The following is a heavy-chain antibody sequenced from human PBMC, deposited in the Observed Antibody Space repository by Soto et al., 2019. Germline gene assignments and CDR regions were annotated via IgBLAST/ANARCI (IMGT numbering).Heavy chain of an antibody. CDR2: VSASGGRT. CDR3: ARDHLHYYDSSGVPFHY. J-gene: IGHJ4*02. V-gene: IGHV3-23*01. CDR1: GFTISTYA. Sequence: SCAASGFTISTYAMSWVRQAPGKGLEWVSAVSASGGRTYYADSVKGRFTISRDNSKDTLYLQMNSLRAEDTAVYYCARDHLHYYDSSGVPFHYWGQGTLVTVSS. D-gene: IGHD3-22*01.